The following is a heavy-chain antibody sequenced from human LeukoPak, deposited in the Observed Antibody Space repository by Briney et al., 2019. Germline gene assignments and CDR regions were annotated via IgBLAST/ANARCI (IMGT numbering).Heavy chain of an antibody. D-gene: IGHD6-13*01. CDR2: IYTSGST. Sequence: PSETLSLTCTVSGGSISSGRYYWSWIRQPAGEGLEWIGRIYTSGSTNYNPSLKSRVTISVDTSKNQFSLKLSSVTAADTAVYYCAREEVITYSSSWYGVYYFDYWGQGTLVTVSS. CDR3: AREEVITYSSSWYGVYYFDY. J-gene: IGHJ4*02. CDR1: GGSISSGRYY. V-gene: IGHV4-61*02.